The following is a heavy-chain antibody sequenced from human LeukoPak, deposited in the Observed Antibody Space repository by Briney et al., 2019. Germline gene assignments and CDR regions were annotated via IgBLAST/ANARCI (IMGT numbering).Heavy chain of an antibody. CDR1: GYTFTDYY. J-gene: IGHJ5*02. CDR3: ARGPGSYYGHWFDP. Sequence: ASVKVSCKASGYTFTDYYFYWVRQAPGQGLECMGWINPNSGDTKYAQRFQGRVTMTRNTSISTAYMELSSLRSEDTAVYYCARGPGSYYGHWFDPWGQGTLVTVSS. D-gene: IGHD1-26*01. CDR2: INPNSGDT. V-gene: IGHV1-2*02.